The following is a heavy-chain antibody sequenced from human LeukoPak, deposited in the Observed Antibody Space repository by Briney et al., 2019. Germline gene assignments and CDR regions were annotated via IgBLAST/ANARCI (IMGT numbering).Heavy chain of an antibody. V-gene: IGHV1-2*02. CDR2: MNPNSGGT. CDR3: AINKQGKSLDY. Sequence: ASVKVSCKASGYTFTDYYIHWVRQAPGHGLEWMAWMNPNSGGTSYAQKFQGRVSMTRDTSISTAYMELSRLRFDDTAVFYCAINKQGKSLDYWGQGTLVTVSS. CDR1: GYTFTDYY. J-gene: IGHJ4*02.